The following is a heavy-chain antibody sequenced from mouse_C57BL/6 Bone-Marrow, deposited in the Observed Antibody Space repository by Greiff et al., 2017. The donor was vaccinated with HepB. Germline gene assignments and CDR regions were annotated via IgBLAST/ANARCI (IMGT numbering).Heavy chain of an antibody. Sequence: VKLMESGPGLVQPSQSLSITCTVSGFSLTSYGVHWVRQPPGKGLEWLGVIWSGGSTDYNAAFISRLSISKDNSKSQVFFKMNSLQADDTAIYYCAKGSYYGSSPWYFDVWGTGTTVTVSS. CDR1: GFSLTSYG. CDR3: AKGSYYGSSPWYFDV. D-gene: IGHD1-1*01. CDR2: IWSGGST. J-gene: IGHJ1*03. V-gene: IGHV2-4*01.